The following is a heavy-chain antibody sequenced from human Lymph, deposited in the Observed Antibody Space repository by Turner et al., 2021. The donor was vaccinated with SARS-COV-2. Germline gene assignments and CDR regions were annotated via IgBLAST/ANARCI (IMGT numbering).Heavy chain of an antibody. V-gene: IGHV4-59*01. Sequence: QVQLQESGPRLVKPLETLSLTCTVSGGSMNSTYWSWIRQPQGKRLEWIGYIYYRGSTNYNPSLESRVTISVDTSRNQFSLNLTSVTAADTAIYYCARETVNNWVDPWGQGTRVTVSS. CDR3: ARETVNNWVDP. J-gene: IGHJ5*02. CDR2: IYYRGST. CDR1: GGSMNSTY. D-gene: IGHD2-21*02.